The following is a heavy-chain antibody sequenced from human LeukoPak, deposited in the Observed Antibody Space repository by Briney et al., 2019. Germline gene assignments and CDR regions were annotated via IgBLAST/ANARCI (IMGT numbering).Heavy chain of an antibody. CDR1: GVTFSSYG. J-gene: IGHJ4*02. CDR3: AKARGRYCSGGSCYSLDY. D-gene: IGHD2-15*01. CDR2: ISYDGSNK. V-gene: IGHV3-30*18. Sequence: GGSLTLSCAASGVTFSSYGMHCVRQAPGKGLEWVAVISYDGSNKYYAHSVTGRFTISRPNSKSPLYLQMNSLRAEDTAVYYCAKARGRYCSGGSCYSLDYWGQGTLVTVSS.